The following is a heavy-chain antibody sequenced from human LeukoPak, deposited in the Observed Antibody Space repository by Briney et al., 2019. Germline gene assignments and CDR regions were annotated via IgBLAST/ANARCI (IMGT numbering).Heavy chain of an antibody. D-gene: IGHD2-15*01. J-gene: IGHJ4*02. Sequence: GESLKISCKGSGYSFTSYWIGWVRQMPGKGLEWMGIIYPGDSDTRYSPSFQGQVTISADKSISTAYLQWSSLKASDTAMYYCARHLAPPVGAYYFDYWGQGTLATVSS. CDR2: IYPGDSDT. V-gene: IGHV5-51*01. CDR1: GYSFTSYW. CDR3: ARHLAPPVGAYYFDY.